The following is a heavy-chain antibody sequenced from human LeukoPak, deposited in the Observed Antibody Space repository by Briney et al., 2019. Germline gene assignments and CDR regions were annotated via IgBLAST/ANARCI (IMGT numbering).Heavy chain of an antibody. CDR1: GFTFSSYA. Sequence: GGSLRLSCAASGFTFSSYAMSSVRQAPGKGLEWVSAISGSGGSTYYADSVKGRFTISRDNSKNTLYLQMNSLRAEDTAVYYCAKDPQYYDILTGYPAFDYWGQGTLVTVSS. CDR3: AKDPQYYDILTGYPAFDY. J-gene: IGHJ4*02. CDR2: ISGSGGST. V-gene: IGHV3-23*01. D-gene: IGHD3-9*01.